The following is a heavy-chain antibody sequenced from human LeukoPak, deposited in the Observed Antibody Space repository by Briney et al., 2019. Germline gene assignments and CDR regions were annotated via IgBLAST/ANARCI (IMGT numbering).Heavy chain of an antibody. CDR3: ARGIVVVPAAIFAFDI. CDR1: GGSFSGYY. Sequence: PSETLSLTCAVYGGSFSGYYWSWIRQPPGKGLEWIGYIYYSGSTNYNPSLKSRVTISVDTSKNQLSLKLSSVTAADTAVYYCARGIVVVPAAIFAFDIWGQGTMVTVSS. D-gene: IGHD2-2*01. J-gene: IGHJ3*02. V-gene: IGHV4-59*01. CDR2: IYYSGST.